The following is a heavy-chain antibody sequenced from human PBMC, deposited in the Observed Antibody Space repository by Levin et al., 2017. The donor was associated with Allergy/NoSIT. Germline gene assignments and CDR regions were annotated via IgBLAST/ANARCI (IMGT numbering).Heavy chain of an antibody. D-gene: IGHD5-18*01. J-gene: IGHJ3*02. Sequence: ASVKVSCKASGYTFSGYYMNWLRQAPGQGLEWMGWINPNSGGTNYAQRFQGRVTMTRDTSISTAYMELSSLRSDDAAVYYCARDRGYMYGLPRDAFDTWGQGTMVTVSS. CDR3: ARDRGYMYGLPRDAFDT. CDR1: GYTFSGYY. V-gene: IGHV1-2*02. CDR2: INPNSGGT.